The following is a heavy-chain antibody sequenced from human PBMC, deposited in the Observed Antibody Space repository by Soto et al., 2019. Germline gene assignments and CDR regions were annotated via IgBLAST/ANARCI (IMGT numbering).Heavy chain of an antibody. Sequence: PGGSLRLSCAASGFTLSRYAMSWVRQAPGKGLEWVSAISGSGGSTYYADSVKGRFTISRDNSKNTLYLQMNSLRAEDTAVYYCAKVRGYGSGWWFDYWGQGTLVTVSS. J-gene: IGHJ4*02. V-gene: IGHV3-23*01. CDR2: ISGSGGST. CDR3: AKVRGYGSGWWFDY. D-gene: IGHD6-19*01. CDR1: GFTLSRYA.